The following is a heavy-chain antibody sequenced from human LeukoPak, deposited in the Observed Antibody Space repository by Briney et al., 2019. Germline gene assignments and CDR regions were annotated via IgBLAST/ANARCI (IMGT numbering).Heavy chain of an antibody. J-gene: IGHJ3*02. V-gene: IGHV2-5*02. D-gene: IGHD3-22*01. CDR1: GFSLSTSGVG. CDR3: AHSSYYYDSSGYDAFDI. CDR2: IYWDDDK. Sequence: SGPTLVNPTQTLTLTCTFSGFSLSTSGVGVGWIRQPPGKALEWLALIYWDDDKRYSPSLKSRLTITKDTPKNQVVLTMTNMDPVDTATYYCAHSSYYYDSSGYDAFDIWGQGTMVTVSS.